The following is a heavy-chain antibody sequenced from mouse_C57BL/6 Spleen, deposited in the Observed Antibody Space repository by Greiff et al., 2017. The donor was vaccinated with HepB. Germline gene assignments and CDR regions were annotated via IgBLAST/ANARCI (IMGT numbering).Heavy chain of an antibody. J-gene: IGHJ2*01. Sequence: EVQVVESGGGLVKPGGSLKLSCAASGITFSSYAMSWVRQTPEKRLEWVATISDGGSYTYYPDNVKGRFTISRDNAKNNLYLQMSHLKSEDTAMYYCARYYYGSSFYFDYWGQGTTLTVSS. CDR3: ARYYYGSSFYFDY. D-gene: IGHD1-1*01. CDR2: ISDGGSYT. V-gene: IGHV5-4*01. CDR1: GITFSSYA.